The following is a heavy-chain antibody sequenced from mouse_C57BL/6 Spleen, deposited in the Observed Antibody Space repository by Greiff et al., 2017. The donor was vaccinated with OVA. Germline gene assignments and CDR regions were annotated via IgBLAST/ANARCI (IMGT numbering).Heavy chain of an antibody. V-gene: IGHV1-52*01. CDR1: GYTFTSYW. D-gene: IGHD1-2*01. J-gene: IGHJ2*01. Sequence: QVQLQQPGAELVRPGSSVKLSCKASGYTFTSYWMHWVKQRPIQGLEWIGNIDPSDSETHYNQKFKDKATLTVDKSSSSAYMQLSSLTSEDSAVYYCARSDYGKRYFDYWGQGTTLTVSS. CDR3: ARSDYGKRYFDY. CDR2: IDPSDSET.